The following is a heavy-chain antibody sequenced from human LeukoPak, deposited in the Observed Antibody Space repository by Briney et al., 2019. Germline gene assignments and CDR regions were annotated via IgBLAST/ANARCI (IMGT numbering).Heavy chain of an antibody. D-gene: IGHD6-19*01. CDR2: IYYSGST. CDR3: ASGAVAGTSPDY. J-gene: IGHJ4*02. CDR1: GGSISSYY. Sequence: SETLSLTCTVSGGSISSYYWSWIRQPPGKGLEWIGYIYYSGSTNYNPSLKSRVTISVDTSKNQFSLQLSSVTAADTAVYYCASGAVAGTSPDYWGQGTLVTVSS. V-gene: IGHV4-59*01.